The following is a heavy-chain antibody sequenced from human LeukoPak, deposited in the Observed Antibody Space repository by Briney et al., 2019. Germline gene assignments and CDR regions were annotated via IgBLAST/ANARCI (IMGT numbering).Heavy chain of an antibody. V-gene: IGHV3-48*01. CDR3: AREYSSSSGRAFDI. CDR1: GFTFSSYG. Sequence: GGSLRLSCAASGFTFSSYGMNWVRQAPGKGLEWVSYIRTSSSTTYYADSVKGRFTISRDNANDSLYLQMSSLRPEDTAVYYCAREYSSSSGRAFDIWGQGTMVTVSS. CDR2: IRTSSSTT. J-gene: IGHJ3*02. D-gene: IGHD6-6*01.